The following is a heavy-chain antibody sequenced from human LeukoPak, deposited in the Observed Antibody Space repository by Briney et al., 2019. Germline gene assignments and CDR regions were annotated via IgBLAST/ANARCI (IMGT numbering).Heavy chain of an antibody. CDR1: GFPYSSYW. Sequence: PGGSLRLSCAASGFPYSSYWMSWVRQAPGKGLEWVANIKQDGSEKYYVDSVKGRFTISRDNAKNSLYLQMNSLRAEDTAVYYCARAPTYCTDGVCYNSRFDYWGQGTLVTVSS. D-gene: IGHD2-8*01. CDR3: ARAPTYCTDGVCYNSRFDY. J-gene: IGHJ4*02. CDR2: IKQDGSEK. V-gene: IGHV3-7*01.